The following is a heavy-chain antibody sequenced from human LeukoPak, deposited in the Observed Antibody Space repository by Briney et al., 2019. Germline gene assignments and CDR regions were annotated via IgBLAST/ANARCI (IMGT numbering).Heavy chain of an antibody. D-gene: IGHD2-15*01. CDR1: GFTFSVYG. V-gene: IGHV3-33*01. Sequence: GGSLRLSCTASGFTFSVYGIHWVRQAPGTGLEWVAVIWYDGNSKYYADSVKGRFIISRDNSKNTLYLQMNSLRVEDTALYYCARDRCSGDSCYYFDYWGQGTLVTVSS. CDR3: ARDRCSGDSCYYFDY. CDR2: IWYDGNSK. J-gene: IGHJ4*02.